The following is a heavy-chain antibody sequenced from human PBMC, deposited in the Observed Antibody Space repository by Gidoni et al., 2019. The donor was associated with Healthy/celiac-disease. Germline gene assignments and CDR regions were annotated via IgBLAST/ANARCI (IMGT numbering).Heavy chain of an antibody. Sequence: EVQLVESGGGLVKPGGSLRLSCAASGFTFSHARMKWVRQAPGKGLEWVGRIKSKTDGGTTDYAAPVKGRFTISRDDSKNTLYLQMNSLKTEYTAVYYCTSYYYGSGSYYIGFDYWGQGTLVTVSS. V-gene: IGHV3-15*07. J-gene: IGHJ4*02. D-gene: IGHD3-10*01. CDR1: GFTFSHAR. CDR3: TSYYYGSGSYYIGFDY. CDR2: IKSKTDGGTT.